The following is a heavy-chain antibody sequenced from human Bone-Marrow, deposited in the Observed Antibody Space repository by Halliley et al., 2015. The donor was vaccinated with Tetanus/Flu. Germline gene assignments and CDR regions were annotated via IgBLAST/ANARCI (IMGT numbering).Heavy chain of an antibody. D-gene: IGHD6-19*01. CDR2: ISGSGGST. V-gene: IGHV3-23*01. CDR3: AKESGMGSGFYFDY. Sequence: AASGFTFSSYAMSWVRQAPGKGLEWVSAISGSGGSTYYADSVKGRFTISRDNSKNTLYLQMNSLRAEDTAVYYCAKESGMGSGFYFDYWGQGTLVTVSS. CDR1: GFTFSSYA. J-gene: IGHJ4*02.